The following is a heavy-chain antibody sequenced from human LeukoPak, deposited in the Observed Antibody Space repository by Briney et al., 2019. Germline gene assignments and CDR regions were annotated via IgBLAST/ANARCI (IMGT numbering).Heavy chain of an antibody. CDR3: AISLGLSDTYWDF. D-gene: IGHD2-8*02. J-gene: IGHJ4*02. Sequence: GASLNISCKASGSSFTTYWIGWVRQMPGKGLEWMGIIYPGDSDARYNPSFQGQVTISVDTSITTAHLQWSSLKASDTAIYYCAISLGLSDTYWDFWGQGTLVTVTS. CDR2: IYPGDSDA. CDR1: GSSFTTYW. V-gene: IGHV5-51*01.